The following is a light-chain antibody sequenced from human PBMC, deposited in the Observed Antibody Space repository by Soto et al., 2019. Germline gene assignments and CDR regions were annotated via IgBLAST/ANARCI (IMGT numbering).Light chain of an antibody. V-gene: IGLV2-23*02. CDR1: SSDVGSYNL. CDR2: EVT. J-gene: IGLJ3*02. Sequence: QSALTQPASVSGSPGQSITISCTGTSSDVGSYNLVSWYQQHPGKAPKLIIYEVTKRPSGVSSRFSGSKSGNTASLTISGLQAEDEADYYCCSYAGSRTLVFGGGTKVTVL. CDR3: CSYAGSRTLV.